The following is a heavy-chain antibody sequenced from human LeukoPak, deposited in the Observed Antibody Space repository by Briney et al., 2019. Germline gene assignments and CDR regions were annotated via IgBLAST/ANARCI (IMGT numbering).Heavy chain of an antibody. D-gene: IGHD3-22*01. J-gene: IGHJ6*02. CDR1: GYTFTGYY. CDR3: AREGLSSSYSYGLDV. Sequence: AASVKVSCKASGYTFTGYYMHWVRQAPGQGLEWMGRIIPIIGRAIYAQTFQGRVTVTADKSTTTAHMELSSLRSEDTAMYYCAREGLSSSYSYGLDVWGQGTTVIVSS. CDR2: IIPIIGRA. V-gene: IGHV1-69*04.